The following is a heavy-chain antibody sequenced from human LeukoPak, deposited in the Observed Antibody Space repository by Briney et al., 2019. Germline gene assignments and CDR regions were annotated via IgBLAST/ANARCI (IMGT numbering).Heavy chain of an antibody. CDR2: INPNSGGT. CDR3: ARADRLDGGAYLIGA. V-gene: IGHV1-2*02. Sequence: ASVKVSCKTSGYSFTDYYMHWVRQAPRQGLEWMGWINPNSGGTSSAQKFQGRVTMTRDTDITTVYMEVSWLTADDTAIYYCARADRLDGGAYLIGAWGQGTLVTVSS. D-gene: IGHD2-21*01. CDR1: GYSFTDYY. J-gene: IGHJ4*02.